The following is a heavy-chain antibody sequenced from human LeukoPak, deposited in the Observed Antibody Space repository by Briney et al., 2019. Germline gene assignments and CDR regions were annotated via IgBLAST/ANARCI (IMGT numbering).Heavy chain of an antibody. V-gene: IGHV3-23*01. CDR2: ISGSGGST. CDR1: GFTFSSYA. J-gene: IGHJ4*02. Sequence: GGSLRLSCAASGFTFSSYAMSWVRQAPGKGLEWVSAISGSGGSTYYADSVKGRFTISRDDSKNTLYLQMNSLRAEDTAVYYCAKEVANYGSGSYLPYWGQGTLVTVSS. D-gene: IGHD3-10*01. CDR3: AKEVANYGSGSYLPY.